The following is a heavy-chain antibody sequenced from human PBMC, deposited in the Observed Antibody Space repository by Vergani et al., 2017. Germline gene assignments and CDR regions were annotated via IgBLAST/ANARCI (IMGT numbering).Heavy chain of an antibody. D-gene: IGHD3-22*01. V-gene: IGHV4-4*02. CDR1: GGSISSSNW. J-gene: IGHJ3*02. CDR3: ASSNYYDSSGADAFDI. CDR2: IYHSGST. Sequence: QVQLQESGPGLVKPSGTLSLTCAVPGGSISSSNWWSWVRQPPGKGLEWIGEIYHSGSTNYNPSLKSRVTISVDKSKNQFSLKLSSVTAADTAVYYCASSNYYDSSGADAFDIWGQGTMVTVSS.